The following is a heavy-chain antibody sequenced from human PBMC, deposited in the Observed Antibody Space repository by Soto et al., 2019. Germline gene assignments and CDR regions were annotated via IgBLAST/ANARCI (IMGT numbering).Heavy chain of an antibody. J-gene: IGHJ6*02. CDR1: GFTFSSYG. CDR2: ISYDGSNK. D-gene: IGHD2-2*03. V-gene: IGHV3-30*03. Sequence: GGSLRLSCAASGFTFSSYGMHWVRQAPGKGLEWVAVISYDGSNKYYADSVKGRFTISRDNSKNTLYLQMNSLRAEDTAVYYCARDQVDIVVVPAARNPYYYGMDVWGQGTTVTVSS. CDR3: ARDQVDIVVVPAARNPYYYGMDV.